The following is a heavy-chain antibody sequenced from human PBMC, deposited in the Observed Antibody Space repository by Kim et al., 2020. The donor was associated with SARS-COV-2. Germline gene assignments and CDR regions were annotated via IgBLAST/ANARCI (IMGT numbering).Heavy chain of an antibody. CDR2: ISGSGGST. Sequence: GGSLRLSCAASGFTFSSYAMSWVRQAPGKGLEWVSAISGSGGSTYYADSVKGRFTISRDNSKNTLYLQMNSLRAEDTAVDYCAKVLYWQQLAIARYGMDVWGQGTTVTV. D-gene: IGHD6-13*01. CDR1: GFTFSSYA. J-gene: IGHJ6*02. V-gene: IGHV3-23*01. CDR3: AKVLYWQQLAIARYGMDV.